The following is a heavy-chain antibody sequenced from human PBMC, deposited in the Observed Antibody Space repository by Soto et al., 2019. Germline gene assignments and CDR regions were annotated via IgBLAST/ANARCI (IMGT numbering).Heavy chain of an antibody. V-gene: IGHV1-3*01. CDR3: ARDDKVAGWFDP. CDR2: INAGNGNT. CDR1: GYTLTSYA. D-gene: IGHD6-19*01. J-gene: IGHJ5*02. Sequence: ASVKVSCKASGYTLTSYAMHWVRQAPGQRLEWMGWINAGNGNTKYSQKFQGRVTITRDTSASTAYMELSSLRSEDTAVYYCARDDKVAGWFDPWGQGTLVTVSS.